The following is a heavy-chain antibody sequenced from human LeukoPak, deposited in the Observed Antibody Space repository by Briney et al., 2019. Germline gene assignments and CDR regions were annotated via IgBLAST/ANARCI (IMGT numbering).Heavy chain of an antibody. J-gene: IGHJ4*02. Sequence: GGSLRLSCAASGFTFSSYTMNWVRQAPGKGLEWVSSISSSGYVYYADSVKGRFTISRDNAKNSLYLQMNSLRAEDTAVYYCARGNDYLWGTPGYWGQGTLVTVSS. CDR3: ARGNDYLWGTPGY. CDR2: ISSSGYV. CDR1: GFTFSSYT. D-gene: IGHD3-16*01. V-gene: IGHV3-21*01.